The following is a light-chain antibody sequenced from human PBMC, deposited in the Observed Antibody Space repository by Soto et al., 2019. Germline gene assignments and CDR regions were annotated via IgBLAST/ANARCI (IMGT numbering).Light chain of an antibody. CDR1: QSILYSPNNKNY. CDR2: CAS. Sequence: DIVMTQSPDSLAVSLGERATINCKSSQSILYSPNNKNYLAWYQQKPGKPPKLLIYCASTRESGVPDRFSASRSGTDFTLTIISLQDAAVAVYSYRQDYDVTQNVGQGPKVEIK. J-gene: IGKJ1*01. CDR3: RQDYDVTQN. V-gene: IGKV4-1*01.